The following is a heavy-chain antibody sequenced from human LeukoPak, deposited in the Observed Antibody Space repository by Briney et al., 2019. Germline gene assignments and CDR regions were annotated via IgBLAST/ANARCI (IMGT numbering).Heavy chain of an antibody. V-gene: IGHV1-69*13. D-gene: IGHD5-12*01. CDR1: GGTFSSYA. Sequence: ASVKVSCKASGGTFSSYAISWVRQAPGQGLEWMGGIIPIFGTANYAQKFQGRVTITADESTSTAYMELSSLRSEDTAVYYCARGGDSGYDYGISYYFDYWGQGPWSPSPQ. CDR3: ARGGDSGYDYGISYYFDY. CDR2: IIPIFGTA. J-gene: IGHJ4*02.